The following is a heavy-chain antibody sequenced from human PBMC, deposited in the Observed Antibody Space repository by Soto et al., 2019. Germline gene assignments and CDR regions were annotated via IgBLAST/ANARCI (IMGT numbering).Heavy chain of an antibody. CDR3: ARTPPLRFLEWLAYYYMDV. J-gene: IGHJ6*03. D-gene: IGHD3-3*01. V-gene: IGHV4-59*08. CDR2: IYYSGST. Sequence: QVQLQESGPGLVKPSETLSLTCTVSGGSISSYYWSWIRQPPGKGLEWIGYIYYSGSTNYNPSLKSRVTISVDTSKNQFSLKLSSVTAADTAVYYCARTPPLRFLEWLAYYYMDVWGKGTTATVSS. CDR1: GGSISSYY.